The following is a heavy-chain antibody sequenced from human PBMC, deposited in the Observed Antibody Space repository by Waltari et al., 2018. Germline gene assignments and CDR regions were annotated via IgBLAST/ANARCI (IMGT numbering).Heavy chain of an antibody. D-gene: IGHD1-26*01. Sequence: QLQLQESGPGLVKPSETLSLTCTVSGGSISSSSYYWGWIRQPPGKGLEWIGSIYYSGSTYYNPSLKSRVTISVDTSKNQFSLKLSSVTAADTAMYYCARGSSGRRWELPLNWFDPWGQGTLVTVSS. CDR3: ARGSSGRRWELPLNWFDP. CDR1: GGSISSSSYY. J-gene: IGHJ5*02. CDR2: IYYSGST. V-gene: IGHV4-39*07.